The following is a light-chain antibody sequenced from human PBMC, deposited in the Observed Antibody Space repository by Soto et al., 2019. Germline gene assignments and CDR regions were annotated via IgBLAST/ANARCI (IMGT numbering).Light chain of an antibody. CDR2: AAS. J-gene: IGKJ3*01. Sequence: DIQMTQSPSSLSASVGDRVTITCRASQDISNYLAWYQQKPGKIPKLLIYAASTLQSGVPSRFSGSGSGADFTLTISSLQPEDVATYYCPKYNSAPPFTFGPGTKVDIK. CDR1: QDISNY. CDR3: PKYNSAPPFT. V-gene: IGKV1-27*01.